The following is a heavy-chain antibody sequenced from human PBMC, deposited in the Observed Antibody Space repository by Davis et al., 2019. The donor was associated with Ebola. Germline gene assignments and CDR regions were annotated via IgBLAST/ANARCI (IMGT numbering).Heavy chain of an antibody. Sequence: PGGSLRLSCAGSGFRFGDYAMHWFRQAPGKGLDWVSSISWGSGSIAYADSVKGRFTISRDNAKNSLYLQMNSLRAEDTAVYYCASAYYYDSSGYLLGGWGQGTLVTVSS. CDR3: ASAYYYDSSGYLLGG. D-gene: IGHD3-22*01. CDR1: GFRFGDYA. J-gene: IGHJ4*02. V-gene: IGHV3-9*01. CDR2: ISWGSGSI.